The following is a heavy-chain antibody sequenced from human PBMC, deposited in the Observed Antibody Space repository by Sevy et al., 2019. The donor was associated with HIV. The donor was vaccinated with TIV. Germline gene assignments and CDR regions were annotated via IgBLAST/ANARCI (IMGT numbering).Heavy chain of an antibody. D-gene: IGHD5-18*01. CDR3: TTDGGGYNYGYSFDY. CDR2: IKSKTDGGTT. J-gene: IGHJ4*02. V-gene: IGHV3-15*07. Sequence: GGSLRLSCAASGFTFSNAWMNWVRQAPGKGLEWVGRIKSKTDGGTTDYAAPVKDRFTISRDDSKNTLYLQMNSLKTEDTAVYYCTTDGGGYNYGYSFDYWGQGTLVTVSS. CDR1: GFTFSNAW.